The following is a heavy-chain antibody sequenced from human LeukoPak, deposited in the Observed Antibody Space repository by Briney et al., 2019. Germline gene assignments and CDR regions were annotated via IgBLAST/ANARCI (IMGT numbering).Heavy chain of an antibody. CDR3: ARDGITMIVGNWFDP. CDR1: GYTFTSYG. J-gene: IGHJ5*02. V-gene: IGHV1-18*01. CDR2: ISTYNGNT. Sequence: GASVKVSCKASGYTFTSYGISWVRQAPGQGLEWMGWISTYNGNTNYAQKVQGRVTMTTDTSTSTAYMELRSLRSDDTAVYYCARDGITMIVGNWFDPWGQGTLVTVSS. D-gene: IGHD3-22*01.